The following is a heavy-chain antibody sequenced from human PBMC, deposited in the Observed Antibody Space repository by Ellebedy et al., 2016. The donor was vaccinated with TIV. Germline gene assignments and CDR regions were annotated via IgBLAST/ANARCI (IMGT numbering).Heavy chain of an antibody. Sequence: GESLKISCAASGFSLSSFWMSWVRQAPGTGLESVANINHAGSETYYVDSVKGRFTISRDNAKNSLYLQMDSLRAEDTAVYFCARAPRGGTDYWGQGTLVTVSS. V-gene: IGHV3-7*03. J-gene: IGHJ4*02. CDR3: ARAPRGGTDY. CDR1: GFSLSSFW. CDR2: INHAGSET. D-gene: IGHD3-10*01.